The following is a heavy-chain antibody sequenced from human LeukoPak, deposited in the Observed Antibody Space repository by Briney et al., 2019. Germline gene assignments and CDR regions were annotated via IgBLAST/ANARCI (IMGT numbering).Heavy chain of an antibody. V-gene: IGHV1-18*01. J-gene: IGHJ4*02. D-gene: IGHD2-2*01. CDR3: ARQYCSSTSCQGDHFDY. CDR1: GYTFTSYG. CDR2: ISAYNGNT. Sequence: GASVKVSCKASGYTFTSYGISWVRQAPGQGLEWMGWISAYNGNTNYAQKFQGRVTMTRDTSTSTVYMELSSLRSEDTAVYYCARQYCSSTSCQGDHFDYWGQGTLVTVS.